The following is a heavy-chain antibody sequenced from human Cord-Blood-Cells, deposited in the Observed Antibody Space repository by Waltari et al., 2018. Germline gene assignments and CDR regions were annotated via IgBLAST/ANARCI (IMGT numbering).Heavy chain of an antibody. J-gene: IGHJ4*02. D-gene: IGHD1-26*01. CDR1: GFTFSSYA. CDR3: AKDREVRVGATTCCDY. V-gene: IGHV3-23*01. Sequence: EVQLLESGGGLVQPGGSLRLSCAASGFTFSSYAMSWVRQAPGKGLEWVSAISGSGGSTYDADSVKGRFTISRDKSKNTLYLQMNSLRAEDTAVYYCAKDREVRVGATTCCDYWGQGPRVTVSS. CDR2: ISGSGGST.